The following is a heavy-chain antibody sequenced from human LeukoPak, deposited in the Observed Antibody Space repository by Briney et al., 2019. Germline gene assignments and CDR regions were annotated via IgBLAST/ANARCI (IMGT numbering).Heavy chain of an antibody. CDR1: VFTFSSYW. CDR2: INQDGSEK. V-gene: IGHV3-7*01. CDR3: ARDLNSDGDY. Sequence: PGGSLRLSCAASVFTFSSYWMSWVRQAPGKGLEWVANINQDGSEKYYVASVKGRFTISRDNAKNSLYLQMNSLRAEDTAVYYCARDLNSDGDYWGQGTLVTVSS. D-gene: IGHD4-23*01. J-gene: IGHJ4*02.